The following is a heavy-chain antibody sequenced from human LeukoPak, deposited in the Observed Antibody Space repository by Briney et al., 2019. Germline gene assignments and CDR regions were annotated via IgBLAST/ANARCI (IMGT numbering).Heavy chain of an antibody. D-gene: IGHD6-13*01. J-gene: IGHJ4*02. Sequence: PGGSLRLSCAASGFTFRNSAMSWVRQAPGKGLEWVSTFTGGDGSAYYADSVKGRFTISRDNSKNTLYLQMNSLRAEDTALYYCAKDTSTRWYSSTPLPGDYWGQGTLVTVSS. CDR1: GFTFRNSA. V-gene: IGHV3-23*01. CDR3: AKDTSTRWYSSTPLPGDY. CDR2: FTGGDGSA.